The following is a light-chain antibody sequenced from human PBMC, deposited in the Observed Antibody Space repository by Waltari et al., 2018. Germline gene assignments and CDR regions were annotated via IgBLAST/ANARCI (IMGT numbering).Light chain of an antibody. Sequence: EIVLTQSPGTLSLSPGERATLSCRASQSVSSSYLAWYQQKPGQAPRLLIYGASSRATGIPDRFSGSGSGTDFTLTISRLEPEDFAVYYCQQGFGFGPGTKVDIK. CDR2: GAS. CDR3: QQGFG. CDR1: QSVSSSY. V-gene: IGKV3-20*01. J-gene: IGKJ3*01.